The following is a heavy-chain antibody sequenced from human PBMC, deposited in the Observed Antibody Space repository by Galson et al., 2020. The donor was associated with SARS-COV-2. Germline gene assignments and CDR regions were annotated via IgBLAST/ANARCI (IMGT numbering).Heavy chain of an antibody. V-gene: IGHV3-23*01. CDR1: GFTFSSYA. CDR2: ISGSGGGT. CDR3: AKDRGYYGLGNYGFDY. Sequence: GGSLRLSCTASGFTFSSYAMSWVRQAPGKGLEWVSAISGSGGGTYYADSVKGRFTISRDNSKNTLYLQMNSLRVEDTAVYYCAKDRGYYGLGNYGFDYWGQGTLVTVSS. D-gene: IGHD3-10*01. J-gene: IGHJ4*02.